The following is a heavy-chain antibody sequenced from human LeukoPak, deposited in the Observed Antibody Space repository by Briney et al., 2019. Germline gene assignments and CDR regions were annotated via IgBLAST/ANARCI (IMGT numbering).Heavy chain of an antibody. V-gene: IGHV4-59*01. J-gene: IGHJ6*02. CDR3: ARDRSVLGYYYYGMDV. D-gene: IGHD7-27*01. CDR2: IYYSGST. CDR1: GGSISSYY. Sequence: PSETLSLTCTVPGGSISSYYWSWIRQPPGKGLEWIGYIYYSGSTNYNPSLKSRVTISVDTSKNQFSLKLSSVTAADTAVYYCARDRSVLGYYYYGMDVWGQGTTVTVSS.